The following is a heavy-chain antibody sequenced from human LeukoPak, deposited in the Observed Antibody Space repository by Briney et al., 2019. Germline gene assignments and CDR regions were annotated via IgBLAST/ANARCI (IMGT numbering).Heavy chain of an antibody. CDR3: ARGAIDSGYDSDY. CDR2: ISSSSSYI. Sequence: GGSLRLSCAASGFTLSSYSMNWVRQAPGKGLEWVSSISSSSSYIYYADSVKGRFTISRDNAKNSLYLQMNSLRAEDTAVYYCARGAIDSGYDSDYWGQGTLVTVSS. V-gene: IGHV3-21*01. J-gene: IGHJ4*02. CDR1: GFTLSSYS. D-gene: IGHD5-12*01.